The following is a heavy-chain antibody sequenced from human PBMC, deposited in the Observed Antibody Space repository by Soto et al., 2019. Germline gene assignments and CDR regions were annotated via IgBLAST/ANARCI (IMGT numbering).Heavy chain of an antibody. CDR3: ARSKIAAAAPYGMDV. J-gene: IGHJ6*02. V-gene: IGHV1-69*02. D-gene: IGHD6-13*01. CDR1: GGTFSSYT. Sequence: QVQLVQSGAEVKKPGSSVKVSCKASGGTFSSYTISWVRQAPGQGLEWMGRIIPILGIANYAQKFQGRVTITAYKSTSTAYMELSSLRSEDTAVYYCARSKIAAAAPYGMDVWGQGTTVTVSS. CDR2: IIPILGIA.